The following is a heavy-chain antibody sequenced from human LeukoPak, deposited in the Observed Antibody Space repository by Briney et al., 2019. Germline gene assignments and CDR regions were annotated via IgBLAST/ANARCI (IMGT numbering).Heavy chain of an antibody. D-gene: IGHD3-10*01. CDR1: GFTFSSYG. V-gene: IGHV3-30*02. J-gene: IGHJ4*02. CDR2: IWYDGSNK. CDR3: AKRGSRGHYFDY. Sequence: GGSLRLSCAASGFTFSSYGMHWVRQAPGKGLEWVAVIWYDGSNKYYADSVKGRFTISRDNSKNTLYLQMNSLRAEDTAVYYCAKRGSRGHYFDYWGQGTLVTVSS.